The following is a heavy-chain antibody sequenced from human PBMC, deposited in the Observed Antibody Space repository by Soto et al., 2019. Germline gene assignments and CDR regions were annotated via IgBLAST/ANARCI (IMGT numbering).Heavy chain of an antibody. CDR1: GFTFSSYA. J-gene: IGHJ4*02. V-gene: IGHV3-30-3*01. CDR2: ISYDGSNK. Sequence: GGSLRLSCAASGFTFSSYAMHWVRQAPGKGLEWVAVISYDGSNKYYADSVKGRFTISRDNSKNTLYLQMNSLRAEDTAVYYCARDVLRFLEWLFYAPVDWGQGTLVTVSS. D-gene: IGHD3-3*01. CDR3: ARDVLRFLEWLFYAPVD.